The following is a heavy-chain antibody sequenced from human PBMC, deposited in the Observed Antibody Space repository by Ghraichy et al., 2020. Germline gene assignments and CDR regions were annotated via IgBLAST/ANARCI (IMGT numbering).Heavy chain of an antibody. CDR2: ISAYNGNT. D-gene: IGHD2-21*02. V-gene: IGHV1-18*04. J-gene: IGHJ4*02. Sequence: ASVKVSCKASGYTFTSYGISWVRQAPGQGLEWMGWISAYNGNTNYAQKLQGRVTMTTDTSTSTAYMELRSLRSDDTAVYYCARVGGVTGASWAIDFDYWGQGTLVTVSS. CDR3: ARVGGVTGASWAIDFDY. CDR1: GYTFTSYG.